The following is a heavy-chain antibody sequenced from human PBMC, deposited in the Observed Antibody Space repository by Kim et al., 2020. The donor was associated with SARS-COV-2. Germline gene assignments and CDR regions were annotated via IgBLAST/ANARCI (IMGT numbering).Heavy chain of an antibody. V-gene: IGHV3-11*05. D-gene: IGHD2-2*01. J-gene: IGHJ4*02. Sequence: TGRITISRDNAKNSLYLQMNSLRAEDTAVYYCARVRKGYCSSTSCYYFDYWGQGTLVTVSS. CDR3: ARVRKGYCSSTSCYYFDY.